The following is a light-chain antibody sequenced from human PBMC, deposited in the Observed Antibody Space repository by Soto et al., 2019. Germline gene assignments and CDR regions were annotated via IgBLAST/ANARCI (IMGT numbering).Light chain of an antibody. CDR3: QKYNSAPLT. Sequence: DIQITQSPSSLCSSVLDRFTVTFRASQGISNYLAWYQQKPGKVPKLLIYAASTLQSGVPSRFSGSGSGTDFTLTISSLQPEDVATYYCQKYNSAPLTFGGGTKVDIK. J-gene: IGKJ4*01. CDR2: AAS. V-gene: IGKV1-27*01. CDR1: QGISNY.